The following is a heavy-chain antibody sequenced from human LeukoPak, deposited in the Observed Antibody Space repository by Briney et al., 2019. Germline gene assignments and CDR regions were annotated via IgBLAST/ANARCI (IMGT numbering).Heavy chain of an antibody. CDR1: GGSIISNY. CDR2: IYGSGIT. D-gene: IGHD3-22*01. CDR3: ARLKFYDSTGYSPGYYMDV. J-gene: IGHJ6*03. V-gene: IGHV4-4*07. Sequence: PSETLSLTCTVSGGSIISNYRSWIRQSAGTGLEWIGRIYGSGITDYNPSLKSRVTMSLDTSRKQFSLRLTSVTAADTAVYYCARLKFYDSTGYSPGYYMDVWGKGTRVSVFS.